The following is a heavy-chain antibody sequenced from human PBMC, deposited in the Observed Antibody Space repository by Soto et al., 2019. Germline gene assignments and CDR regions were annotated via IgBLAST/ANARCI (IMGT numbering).Heavy chain of an antibody. D-gene: IGHD1-1*01. CDR1: GGSISSGDYY. J-gene: IGHJ6*02. CDR3: ARGWTLYGMDV. CDR2: INHSGST. Sequence: PSETLSLTCTVSGGSISSGDYYWSWIRQPPGKGLEWIGEINHSGSTNYNPSLKSRVTISVDTSKNQFSLQLSSVTAADTAVYYCARGWTLYGMDVWGQGTTVTVSS. V-gene: IGHV4-39*07.